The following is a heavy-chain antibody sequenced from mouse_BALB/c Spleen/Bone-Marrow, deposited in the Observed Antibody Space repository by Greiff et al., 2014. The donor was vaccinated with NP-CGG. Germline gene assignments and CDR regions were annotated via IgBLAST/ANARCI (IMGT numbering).Heavy chain of an antibody. J-gene: IGHJ4*01. D-gene: IGHD1-1*02. V-gene: IGHV1S81*02. CDR2: INPSNGRT. CDR3: ARGGGSYYAMDY. Sequence: QVQLQQPGAELVKPGASVKLSCKASGYTFTSYWMHWVKQRPGQGLEWIGEINPSNGRTNYNEKFKSKATLTVDKSSSTAYMQLSSLTSEDSAVYYGARGGGSYYAMDYWGQGTSVTVSS. CDR1: GYTFTSYW.